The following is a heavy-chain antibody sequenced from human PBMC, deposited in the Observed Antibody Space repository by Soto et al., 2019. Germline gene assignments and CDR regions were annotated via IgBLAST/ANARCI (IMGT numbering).Heavy chain of an antibody. J-gene: IGHJ4*02. V-gene: IGHV3-21*01. CDR3: ARDDFYGYFDY. CDR1: WFTFISYS. D-gene: IGHD2-21*02. Sequence: GGSLRLACASSWFTFISYSMNWVRQAPGKGLEWVSSISSSSSYIYYADSVKGRFTISRDNAKNSLYLQMNSLRAEDKAVYYCARDDFYGYFDYWGQGTLVTVSS. CDR2: ISSSSSYI.